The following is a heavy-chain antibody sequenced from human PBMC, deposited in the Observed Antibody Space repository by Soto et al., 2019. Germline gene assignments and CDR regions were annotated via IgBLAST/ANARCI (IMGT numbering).Heavy chain of an antibody. V-gene: IGHV6-1*01. CDR3: ERDKPKYDVWSGYRYPVTHYGMDV. CDR2: TYYRSKWYN. Sequence: PSQTLSLTCAISGDSVSSNSAAWNWIRQSPSRGLEWLGRTYYRSKWYNDYAVSVKSRITINPDTSKNQFSLQLNSVTPEDTAVYYCERDKPKYDVWSGYRYPVTHYGMDVWGQGTTVTVSS. CDR1: GDSVSSNSAA. J-gene: IGHJ6*02. D-gene: IGHD3-3*01.